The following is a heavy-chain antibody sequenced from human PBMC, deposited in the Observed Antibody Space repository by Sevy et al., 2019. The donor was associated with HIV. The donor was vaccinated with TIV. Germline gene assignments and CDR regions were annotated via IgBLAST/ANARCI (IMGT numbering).Heavy chain of an antibody. CDR1: GGSISSSPYY. CDR3: XXXXXXXXXXXSAPFDP. J-gene: IGHJ5*02. Sequence: SETLSLTCIVSGGSISSSPYYWDWIRQPPGKGLEWIGSIFYSGSTSYNPSLQSRITISVDTSKNQFSLKLSSVTAAXXXXXXXXXXXXXXXXXXSAPFDPWGQGTLVTVSS. V-gene: IGHV4-39*01. CDR2: IFYSGST.